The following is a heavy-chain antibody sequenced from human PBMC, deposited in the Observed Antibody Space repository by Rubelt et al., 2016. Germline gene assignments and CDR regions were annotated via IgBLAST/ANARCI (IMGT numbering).Heavy chain of an antibody. V-gene: IGHV4-39*07. J-gene: IGHJ4*02. CDR1: GGSISSTSFY. CDR2: VFYSGTT. CDR3: ARASTVLLHVDY. Sequence: QVQLQESGPGLVKPSETLSLICTVPGGSISSTSFYWGWIRQPPGKGLEWIGSVFYSGTTYYNASLKSRVTISVDTSKNQCSLKRTSVTAADSAVYYCARASTVLLHVDYWGQGTLVTVSS. D-gene: IGHD2/OR15-2a*01.